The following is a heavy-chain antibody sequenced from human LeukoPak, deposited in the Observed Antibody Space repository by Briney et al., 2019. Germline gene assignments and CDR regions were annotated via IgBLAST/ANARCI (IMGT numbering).Heavy chain of an antibody. D-gene: IGHD6-19*01. J-gene: IGHJ5*02. V-gene: IGHV4-59*08. CDR3: ARLSSSDWYPRFDP. Sequence: PSETLSLTCTVSGGSISSYYWTWIRQPPGKGLEWIGYIYYSGSTNYNPSLRSRATISVDTSKNQFSLKLSSVTAADTAVYYCARLSSSDWYPRFDPWGQGTLVTVSS. CDR2: IYYSGST. CDR1: GGSISSYY.